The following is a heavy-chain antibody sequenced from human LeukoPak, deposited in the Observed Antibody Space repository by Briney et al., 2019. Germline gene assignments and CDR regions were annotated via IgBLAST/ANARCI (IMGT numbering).Heavy chain of an antibody. CDR2: IRSKAYGGTT. CDR3: TRAQTPDYYDSSSSTY. J-gene: IGHJ4*02. D-gene: IGHD3-22*01. Sequence: GGSLRLSCTASGFTFGDYAMSWFRQAPGKGLEWVGFIRSKAYGGTTEYAASVKGRFTISRDDSKSIAYLQMNSLKTEDTAVYYCTRAQTPDYYDSSSSTYWGQGTLVTVSS. CDR1: GFTFGDYA. V-gene: IGHV3-49*03.